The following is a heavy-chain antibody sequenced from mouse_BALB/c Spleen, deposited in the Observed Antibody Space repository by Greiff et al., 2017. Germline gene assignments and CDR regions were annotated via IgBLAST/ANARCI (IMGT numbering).Heavy chain of an antibody. CDR3: AKNGRDYDWFAY. V-gene: IGHV2-5*01. D-gene: IGHD2-4*01. CDR1: GFSLTSYG. CDR2: IWRGGST. J-gene: IGHJ3*01. Sequence: QVQLKESGPRLVQPSQCLSITCTVSGFSLTSYGVHWVRQSPGKGLEWLGVIWRGGSTDYNAAFMSRLSITKDNTKSQVFFKMNSLQADDTAIYYCAKNGRDYDWFAYWGQGTLVTVSA.